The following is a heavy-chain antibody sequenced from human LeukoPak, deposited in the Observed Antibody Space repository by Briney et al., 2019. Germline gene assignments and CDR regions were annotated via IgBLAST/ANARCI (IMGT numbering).Heavy chain of an antibody. CDR2: MNPNSGNT. Sequence: ASVKVSCXASGYTFTSYDINWVRQATGQGLEWMGWMNPNSGNTGYAQKFQGRVTMTRNTSISTAYMELSSLRSEDTAVYYCARVGTRGPWFDPWGQGTLVTVSS. D-gene: IGHD7-27*01. CDR1: GYTFTSYD. V-gene: IGHV1-8*01. J-gene: IGHJ5*02. CDR3: ARVGTRGPWFDP.